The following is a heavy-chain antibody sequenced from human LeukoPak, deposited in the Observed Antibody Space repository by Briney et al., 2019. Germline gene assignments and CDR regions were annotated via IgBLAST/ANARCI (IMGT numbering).Heavy chain of an antibody. V-gene: IGHV1-2*06. CDR1: GYTFTGYY. J-gene: IGHJ3*02. CDR3: AGGQCLVRGAFDI. Sequence: ASVKVSCKASGYTFTGYYMHWVRQAPGQGLEWIGRINPNSGGTNYAQKFQGRVTMTRDTSISTAYMELSRLRSDDTAVYYCAGGQCLVRGAFDIWGQGTMVTVSS. CDR2: INPNSGGT. D-gene: IGHD6-19*01.